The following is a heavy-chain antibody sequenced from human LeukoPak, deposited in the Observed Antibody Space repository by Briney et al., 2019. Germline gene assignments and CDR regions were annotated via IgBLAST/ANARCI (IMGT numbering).Heavy chain of an antibody. V-gene: IGHV3-64*01. CDR2: ISSNGGNT. J-gene: IGHJ3*02. CDR1: GFGFSSYV. CDR3: ASQDGFDI. Sequence: PGGSLRLSCTGSGFGFSSYVMYWVRQAPGKGLKYVSSISSNGGNTYYANSVKGRVTISRDNSKNTLYLQMDSLRAEDMAVYYCASQDGFDIWGQGTMMAVSS.